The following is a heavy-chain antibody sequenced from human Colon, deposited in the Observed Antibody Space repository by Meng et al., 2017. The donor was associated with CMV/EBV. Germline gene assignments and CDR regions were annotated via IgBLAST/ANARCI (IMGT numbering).Heavy chain of an antibody. CDR3: ARGRCGTSCYTFDY. Sequence: GESLKISCAASGFTSNNYWMSWVRQAPGKGLEWVANIKQDGSEKYYVDSVKGRFTISRDNAKNSLHLQMNSLRVEDTAVYYCARGRCGTSCYTFDYWGQGTLVTVSS. CDR2: IKQDGSEK. V-gene: IGHV3-7*04. CDR1: GFTSNNYW. D-gene: IGHD2-2*02. J-gene: IGHJ4*02.